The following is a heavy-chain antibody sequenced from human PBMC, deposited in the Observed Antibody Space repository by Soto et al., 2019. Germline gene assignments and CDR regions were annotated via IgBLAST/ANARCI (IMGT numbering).Heavy chain of an antibody. J-gene: IGHJ4*02. CDR1: GGSISSSNW. CDR2: IYHSGST. CDR3: AREKDYYDSSGYYSRRYFDY. D-gene: IGHD3-22*01. Sequence: QVQLQESGPGLVKPSGTLSLTCAVSGGSISSSNWWSWVRQPPGKGLEWIGEIYHSGSTNYNPSLKSRVTISVDTSKNQFSLKLSSVTAADTAVYYCAREKDYYDSSGYYSRRYFDYWGQGTLVTVSS. V-gene: IGHV4-4*02.